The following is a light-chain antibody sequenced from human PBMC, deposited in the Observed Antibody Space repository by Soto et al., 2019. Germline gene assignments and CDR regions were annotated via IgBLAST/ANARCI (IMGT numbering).Light chain of an antibody. V-gene: IGKV1-9*01. J-gene: IGKJ4*01. Sequence: DIQLTQSPSVLSASVGDTVTITCRASQALSNYLAWYQQKPGKAPDLLIYSASTLQSGVPSRFSGSGSETEFSLTIRALQPEDCATYYCQQLRRYPLTVGGGTKV. CDR3: QQLRRYPLT. CDR2: SAS. CDR1: QALSNY.